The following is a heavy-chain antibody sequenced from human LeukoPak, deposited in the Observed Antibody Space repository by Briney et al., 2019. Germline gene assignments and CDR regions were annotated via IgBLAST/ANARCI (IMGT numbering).Heavy chain of an antibody. J-gene: IGHJ5*02. Sequence: SETLSLTCAVYGGSFSGYYWSWLRQPPGKGLEWIGCIYYSGSTYFNPSLRSRVPTSLDTPKNQFSLKLSSVTAADTAVYYCARHNPKGTIFGGRSKGWFDTWGQGTLVTVSS. D-gene: IGHD3-3*01. CDR2: IYYSGST. CDR1: GGSFSGYY. CDR3: ARHNPKGTIFGGRSKGWFDT. V-gene: IGHV4-34*01.